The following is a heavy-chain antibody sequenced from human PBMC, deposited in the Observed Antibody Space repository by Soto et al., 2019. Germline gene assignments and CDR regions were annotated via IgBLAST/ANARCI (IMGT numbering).Heavy chain of an antibody. CDR2: MNPNSGNT. D-gene: IGHD3-3*01. CDR3: ARGYDFWSGYGFDY. CDR1: GYTFTSYD. V-gene: IGHV1-8*01. Sequence: ASVKVSCKASGYTFTSYDINWVRQATGQGLEWMGWMNPNSGNTGYAQKFQGRVTMTRNTSISTAYMELSSLRSEDTAVYYCARGYDFWSGYGFDYWGQGTLVTVSS. J-gene: IGHJ4*02.